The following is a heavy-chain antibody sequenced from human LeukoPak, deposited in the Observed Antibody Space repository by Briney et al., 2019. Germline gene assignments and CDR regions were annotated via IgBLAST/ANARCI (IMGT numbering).Heavy chain of an antibody. CDR3: AGDGPTDIVVVVTDDAFDI. CDR1: GYTFTSYY. V-gene: IGHV1-46*01. Sequence: ASVKVSCKASGYTFTSYYMHWVRQAPGQGLEWMGIINPSGGSTSYAQKSQGRVTMTRDMSTSTVYMELSSLRSEDTAVYYCAGDGPTDIVVVVTDDAFDIWGQGTMVTVSS. D-gene: IGHD2-15*01. J-gene: IGHJ3*02. CDR2: INPSGGST.